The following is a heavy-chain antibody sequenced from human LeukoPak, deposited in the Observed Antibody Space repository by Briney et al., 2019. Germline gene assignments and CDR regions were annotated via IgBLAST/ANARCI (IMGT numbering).Heavy chain of an antibody. Sequence: PSVKVSCKASGYTFTSYYMHWVRQAPGQGLEWMGIINPSGGSTSYAQKFQGRVTVTRDMSTSTVYMELSSLRSEDTAVYYCARNRPATDYYYYYMDVWGKGTTVTVSS. CDR1: GYTFTSYY. J-gene: IGHJ6*03. CDR2: INPSGGST. CDR3: ARNRPATDYYYYYMDV. V-gene: IGHV1-46*01. D-gene: IGHD6-6*01.